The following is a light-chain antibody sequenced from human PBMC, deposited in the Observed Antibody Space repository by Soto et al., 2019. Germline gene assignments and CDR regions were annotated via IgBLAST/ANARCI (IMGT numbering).Light chain of an antibody. Sequence: EIVLTPSPGTLSLSPVERATLSCRASQTFSNSFLSWFQQIPGQAPRLLIYGASNRATGIPDRFSGSGSGTEFTLTISSLQSEDFAVYYCQQYNNWPWTFGQGTKVDIK. V-gene: IGKV3D-15*01. J-gene: IGKJ1*01. CDR3: QQYNNWPWT. CDR1: QTFSNS. CDR2: GAS.